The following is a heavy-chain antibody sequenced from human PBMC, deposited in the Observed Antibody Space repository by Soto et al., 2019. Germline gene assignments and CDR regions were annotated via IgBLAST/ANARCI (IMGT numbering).Heavy chain of an antibody. Sequence: GGSLRLSCAASGFTFSSYAMSWVRQAPGKGLEWVSAISGSGGSTYYADSVKGRFTISRDNSKNTLYLQMNSLRAEDTAVYYFAAYYDILTGLNPTYYMDVWGKGTTVTVSS. V-gene: IGHV3-23*01. D-gene: IGHD3-9*01. CDR2: ISGSGGST. CDR1: GFTFSSYA. CDR3: AAYYDILTGLNPTYYMDV. J-gene: IGHJ6*03.